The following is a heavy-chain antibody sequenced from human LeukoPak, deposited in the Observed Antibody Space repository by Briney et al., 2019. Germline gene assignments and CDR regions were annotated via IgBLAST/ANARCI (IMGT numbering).Heavy chain of an antibody. CDR1: GFAFSSYA. CDR2: ISGSGGST. CDR3: AKNLAGATTSFDY. J-gene: IGHJ4*02. Sequence: GGSLRLSCAASGFAFSSYAMSWVRQAPGKGLEWVSAISGSGGSTYYADSVKGRFTVSRDNSKNTLYLQMNSLRAEDTAVYYCAKNLAGATTSFDYWGQGTLVTVSS. V-gene: IGHV3-23*01. D-gene: IGHD1-26*01.